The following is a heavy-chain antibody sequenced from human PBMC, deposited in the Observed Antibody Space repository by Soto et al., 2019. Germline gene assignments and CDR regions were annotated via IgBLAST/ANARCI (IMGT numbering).Heavy chain of an antibody. Sequence: ESLKISCAASGFTFSSYWMSWVRQAPGKGLEWVANIKQDGSEKYYVDSVKGRFTISRDNAKNSLYLQMNSLRAEDTAVYYCASSGYSSGWFILDYWGQGTLVTVSS. D-gene: IGHD6-19*01. CDR3: ASSGYSSGWFILDY. CDR1: GFTFSSYW. CDR2: IKQDGSEK. J-gene: IGHJ4*02. V-gene: IGHV3-7*05.